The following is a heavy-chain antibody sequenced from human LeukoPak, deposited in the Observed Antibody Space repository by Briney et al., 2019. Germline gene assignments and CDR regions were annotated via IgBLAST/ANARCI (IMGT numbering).Heavy chain of an antibody. V-gene: IGHV3-48*01. CDR2: ISSSSSNI. CDR3: ARGPHEITIFGETMDV. J-gene: IGHJ6*03. Sequence: GGSLRLSCAASGFTFSSYSMNWVRQAPGKGLEGVSYISSSSSNIYKADSVKGRFTISRDNAKNSLYLQMNSLRAEDTAVYYCARGPHEITIFGETMDVWGKGTTVTVSS. CDR1: GFTFSSYS. D-gene: IGHD3-3*01.